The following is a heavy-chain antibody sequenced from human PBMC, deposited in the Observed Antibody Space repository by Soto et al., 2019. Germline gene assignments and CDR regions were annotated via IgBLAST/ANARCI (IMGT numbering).Heavy chain of an antibody. CDR3: ATRDPGHY. Sequence: ASVKVSCKASGYTFTGYYMHWVRQAPGQGLEXXXIXSXXXGXXXXAQKFQGRVSMTRDTSTSTVYMELSSLRSEDTAVYYCATRDPGHYWGQGTLVTVSS. CDR1: GYTFTGYY. J-gene: IGHJ4*02. CDR2: XSXXXGXX. V-gene: IGHV1-46*01.